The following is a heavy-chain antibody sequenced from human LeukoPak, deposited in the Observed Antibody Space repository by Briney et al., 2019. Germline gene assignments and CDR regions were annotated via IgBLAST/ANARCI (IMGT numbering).Heavy chain of an antibody. CDR2: ISSSSSII. V-gene: IGHV3-48*04. J-gene: IGHJ4*02. Sequence: PGGSLRLSCAASGFTFSSYSMNWVRQAPGMGLEWVSFISSSSSIIYYADSVKGRFTISRDNAKNSLYLQMNSLRAEDTAVYYCARLYSYNPLDYWGQGTLVTVSS. CDR1: GFTFSSYS. CDR3: ARLYSYNPLDY. D-gene: IGHD3-16*02.